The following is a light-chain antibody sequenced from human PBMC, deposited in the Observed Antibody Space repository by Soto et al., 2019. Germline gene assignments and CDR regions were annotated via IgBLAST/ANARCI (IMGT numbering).Light chain of an antibody. CDR2: GAS. Sequence: EIVLTQSPGTLSLSPGERAHLSCKASQSVSSSYLAWYQQKPGQAPRLLIDGASNRATGIPDRFSGSGSGTDFTLTIMRLEPEDFAVYYCQQYGSSGTFGQGTKVDIK. CDR3: QQYGSSGT. J-gene: IGKJ1*01. CDR1: QSVSSSY. V-gene: IGKV3-20*01.